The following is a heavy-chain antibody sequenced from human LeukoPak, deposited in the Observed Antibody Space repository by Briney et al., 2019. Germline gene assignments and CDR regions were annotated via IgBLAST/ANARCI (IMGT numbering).Heavy chain of an antibody. V-gene: IGHV1-69*13. CDR1: GGTFSSYA. CDR3: ARSDWGSVRFLEWLNWFDP. D-gene: IGHD3-3*01. CDR2: IIPIFGTA. J-gene: IGHJ5*02. Sequence: VASVKVSCKASGGTFSSYAISWVRQAPGQGLEWMGGIIPIFGTANYAQKFQGRVTITADESTSTAHMELSSLRSEDTAVYYCARSDWGSVRFLEWLNWFDPWGQGTLVTVSS.